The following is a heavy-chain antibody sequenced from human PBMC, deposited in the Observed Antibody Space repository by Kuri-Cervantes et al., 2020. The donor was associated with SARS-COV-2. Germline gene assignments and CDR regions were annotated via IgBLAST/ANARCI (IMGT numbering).Heavy chain of an antibody. CDR3: ARDREWELLHAGAFDI. CDR2: ISYDGRNK. Sequence: GGFLRLSCAASGFTFSSYAMHWVRQAPGKGLEWVAVISYDGRNKYYADSVKGRFTVSRDNSKNTLYLQMNSLRAEDTAVYYCARDREWELLHAGAFDIWGQGTMVTVSS. V-gene: IGHV3-30*04. J-gene: IGHJ3*02. D-gene: IGHD1-26*01. CDR1: GFTFSSYA.